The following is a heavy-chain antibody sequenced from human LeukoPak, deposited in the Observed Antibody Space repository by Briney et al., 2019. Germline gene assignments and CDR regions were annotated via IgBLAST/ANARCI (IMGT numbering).Heavy chain of an antibody. CDR3: ARGDGYYDSSGYYYFDY. CDR1: GGSISSYY. J-gene: IGHJ4*02. CDR2: IYYSGST. V-gene: IGHV4-59*01. Sequence: SETMSLTCTVSGGSISSYYWSWNRQPPGKGLEWIGNIYYSGSTNYNPSLKSRVTISVDTSKNQFSLKLSSVTAADTAVYYCARGDGYYDSSGYYYFDYWGQGTLVTVSS. D-gene: IGHD3-22*01.